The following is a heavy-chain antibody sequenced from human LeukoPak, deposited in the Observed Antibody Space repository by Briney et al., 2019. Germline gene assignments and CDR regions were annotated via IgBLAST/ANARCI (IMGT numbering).Heavy chain of an antibody. D-gene: IGHD3-22*01. CDR1: GGSISSYY. CDR2: IHYTGST. J-gene: IGHJ2*01. CDR3: ARWNYFDNSGYYSDWYFDL. V-gene: IGHV4-59*08. Sequence: SETQSLTCSVSGGSISSYYWSWIRQPTGKGLEWIGYIHYTGSTNYNPSLKSRVTMSLDTSKNQFSMELMSVTAADTAVYYCARWNYFDNSGYYSDWYFDLWGRGTLVTVSS.